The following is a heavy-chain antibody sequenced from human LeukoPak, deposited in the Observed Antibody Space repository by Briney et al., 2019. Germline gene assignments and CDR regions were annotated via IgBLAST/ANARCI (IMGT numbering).Heavy chain of an antibody. Sequence: SETLSLTCTVSGGSISSYYWSWIRQPPGKGLEWIGYIYYSGSTDYNPSLKSRVTISVDTSKNQFSLKLSSVTAADTAVYYCAGRYFDYSDYWGQGTLVTVSS. CDR3: AGRYFDYSDY. CDR1: GGSISSYY. J-gene: IGHJ4*02. V-gene: IGHV4-59*08. D-gene: IGHD3-9*01. CDR2: IYYSGST.